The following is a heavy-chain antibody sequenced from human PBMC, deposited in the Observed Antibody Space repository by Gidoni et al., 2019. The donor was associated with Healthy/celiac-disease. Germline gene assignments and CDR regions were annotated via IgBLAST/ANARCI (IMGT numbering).Heavy chain of an antibody. D-gene: IGHD1-1*01. V-gene: IGHV4-4*02. CDR3: ARERGAGGPSKPNYNN. Sequence: HVQLQESGPGLVKPSGTLSLTCAVSGGSISSSNWWSWVRQPPGKGLEWIGEIYHSVITKYNPSLKSRVTISVDKSKNQFSLKLSSVTAADTAVYYCARERGAGGPSKPNYNNWGQGTLVTVSS. J-gene: IGHJ4*02. CDR1: GGSISSSNW. CDR2: IYHSVIT.